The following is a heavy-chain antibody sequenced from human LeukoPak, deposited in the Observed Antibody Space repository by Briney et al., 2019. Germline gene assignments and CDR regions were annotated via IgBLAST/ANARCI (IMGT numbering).Heavy chain of an antibody. CDR2: ISYDGSNK. CDR3: AKEGLITIFGVAPLFDY. Sequence: GGSLRLSCAASGFTFSSYGMHWVRQAPGKGLEWVAVISYDGSNKYYADSVKGRFTISRDNSKNTLYLQMNSLRAEDTAVYYCAKEGLITIFGVAPLFDYWGQGTLVTVSS. D-gene: IGHD3-3*01. J-gene: IGHJ4*02. CDR1: GFTFSSYG. V-gene: IGHV3-30*18.